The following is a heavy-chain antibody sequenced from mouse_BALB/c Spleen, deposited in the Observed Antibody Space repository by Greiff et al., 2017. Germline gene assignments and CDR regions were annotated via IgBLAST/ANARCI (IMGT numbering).Heavy chain of an antibody. D-gene: IGHD1-1*01. J-gene: IGHJ3*01. CDR2: IHYSGST. CDR1: GYSITSGYS. V-gene: IGHV3-1*02. CDR3: ASPTRATEGFAY. Sequence: EVKLQESGPDLVKPSQSLSLTCTVTGYSITSGYSWHWIRQFPGNKLEWMGYIHYSGSTNYNPSLKSRISITRDTSKNQFFLQLNSVTTEDTATYYCASPTRATEGFAYWGQGTLVTVSA.